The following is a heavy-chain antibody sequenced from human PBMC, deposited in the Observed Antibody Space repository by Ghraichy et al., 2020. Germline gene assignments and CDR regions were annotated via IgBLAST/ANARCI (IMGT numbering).Heavy chain of an antibody. J-gene: IGHJ4*02. V-gene: IGHV1-2*02. D-gene: IGHD1/OR15-1a*01. Sequence: ASVKLSCKASGYTFTAYYIHWVRQAPGQGLEWMGWINPNSGGAAYAQNFQGRVTMTRDTSISIVYMELSRLRSDDTAIYYCARVGYNWNNAPSYWGQGTLVSVSS. CDR1: GYTFTAYY. CDR3: ARVGYNWNNAPSY. CDR2: INPNSGGA.